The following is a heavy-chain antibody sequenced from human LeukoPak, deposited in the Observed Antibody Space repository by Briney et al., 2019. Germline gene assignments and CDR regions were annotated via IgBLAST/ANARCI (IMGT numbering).Heavy chain of an antibody. Sequence: PGGSLRLSCAASGFTFSSYGMHWVRQAPGKGLEWVAFIRYDGSNKYYADSVKGRFTISRDNSKNTLYLQMNSLRAEDTAVYYCARDKGGNSGDAFDIWGQGTMVTVSS. CDR1: GFTFSSYG. CDR3: ARDKGGNSGDAFDI. D-gene: IGHD4-23*01. J-gene: IGHJ3*02. CDR2: IRYDGSNK. V-gene: IGHV3-30*02.